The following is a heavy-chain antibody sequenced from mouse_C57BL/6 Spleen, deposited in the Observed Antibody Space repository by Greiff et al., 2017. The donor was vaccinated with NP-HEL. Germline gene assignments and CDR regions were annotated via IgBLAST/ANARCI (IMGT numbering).Heavy chain of an antibody. CDR3: TRDYYDYDGLAY. J-gene: IGHJ3*01. CDR1: GFTFSSYA. Sequence: EVKVEESREGLVKPGGSLKLSCAASGFTFSSYAMSWVRQTPEKRLEWVAYISSGGDYIYYADTVKGRFTISRDNARNTLYLQMSSLKSEDTAMYYCTRDYYDYDGLAYWGQGTLVTVSA. V-gene: IGHV5-9-1*02. CDR2: ISSGGDYI. D-gene: IGHD2-4*01.